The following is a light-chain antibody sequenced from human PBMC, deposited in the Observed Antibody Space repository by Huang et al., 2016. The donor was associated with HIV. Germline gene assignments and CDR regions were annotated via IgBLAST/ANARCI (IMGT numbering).Light chain of an antibody. V-gene: IGKV3-15*01. CDR2: GAS. J-gene: IGKJ2*01. CDR3: QQYNKWPSYT. CDR1: QSISSN. Sequence: EIVMTQSPATLSVSPGERATLSCRASQSISSNLAWYQQKPGQNPKLLIYGASSRATDIPGRCSGSGSGTEFTLTISSRQSEDFAVYYCQQYNKWPSYTFGQGTKVEIK.